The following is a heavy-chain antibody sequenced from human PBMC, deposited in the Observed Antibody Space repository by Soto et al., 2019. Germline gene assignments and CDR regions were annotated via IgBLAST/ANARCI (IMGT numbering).Heavy chain of an antibody. CDR3: ARTFRSFGESDRYFYL. CDR1: GGSISSGGYY. J-gene: IGHJ2*01. V-gene: IGHV4-31*03. CDR2: IYYSGST. Sequence: QVQLQESGPGLVKPSQTLSLTCTVSGGSISSGGYYWSWIRQHPGKGLEWIGYIYYSGSTYYNTSLKSRVTKSVDTSKNQFSLKLSSVTAADTAVYYCARTFRSFGESDRYFYLWGRGTLVTVSS. D-gene: IGHD3-10*01.